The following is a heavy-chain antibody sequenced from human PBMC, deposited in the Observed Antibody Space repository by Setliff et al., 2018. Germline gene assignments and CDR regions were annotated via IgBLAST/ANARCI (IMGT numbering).Heavy chain of an antibody. D-gene: IGHD1-1*01. V-gene: IGHV4-39*02. CDR3: ARDVWGAGTGWFDP. CDR1: GGSVSSTSYY. J-gene: IGHJ5*02. CDR2: INHSGST. Sequence: SETLSLTCTVSGGSVSSTSYYWGWIRQPPGKGLEWIGEINHSGSTTYNPSLKSRVTLSLDTSKNHLSLNLTSVTAADTAVYYCARDVWGAGTGWFDPWGLGILVTVSS.